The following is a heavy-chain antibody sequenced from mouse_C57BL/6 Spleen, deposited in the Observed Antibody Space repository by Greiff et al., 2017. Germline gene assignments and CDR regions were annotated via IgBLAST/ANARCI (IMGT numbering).Heavy chain of an antibody. V-gene: IGHV5-16*01. Sequence: EVKLVESEGGLVQPGSSMKLSCTASGFTFSDYYMAWVRQVPEKGLEWVANINYDGSSTYYLDSLKSRFIISRDNAKNILYLQMSSLKSEDTATYYCARWGYYGNSAWFAYWGQGTLVTVSA. CDR3: ARWGYYGNSAWFAY. CDR1: GFTFSDYY. CDR2: INYDGSST. J-gene: IGHJ3*01. D-gene: IGHD2-1*01.